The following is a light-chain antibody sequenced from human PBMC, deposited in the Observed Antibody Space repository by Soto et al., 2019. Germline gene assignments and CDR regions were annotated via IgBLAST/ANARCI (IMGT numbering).Light chain of an antibody. Sequence: QSALTQPASVSGSPGQSITISCTGTSSDVGASNYVSWYQQYPGKAPQLIIYDVISRPSGVSNRFSGSKSGNTASLTISGLQAEDEADYHCSSYTRTSAVGVFVTGTKVTVL. CDR1: SSDVGASNY. CDR2: DVI. V-gene: IGLV2-14*01. J-gene: IGLJ1*01. CDR3: SSYTRTSAVGV.